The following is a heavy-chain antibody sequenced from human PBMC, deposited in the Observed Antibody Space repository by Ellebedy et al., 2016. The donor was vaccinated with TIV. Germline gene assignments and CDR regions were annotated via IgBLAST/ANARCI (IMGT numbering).Heavy chain of an antibody. CDR3: AKGGYYDFWSPRKRHFDL. CDR2: ISGGGDKT. D-gene: IGHD3-3*01. Sequence: PGGSLRLSCAASGFTFSSYAMSWVRQAPGRGPEWVSAISGGGDKTYYPDSVKGRFTISRDNSKNTLDLQMNSLRAEDTAVYYCAKGGYYDFWSPRKRHFDLWGQGTLVTVSS. J-gene: IGHJ5*02. CDR1: GFTFSSYA. V-gene: IGHV3-23*01.